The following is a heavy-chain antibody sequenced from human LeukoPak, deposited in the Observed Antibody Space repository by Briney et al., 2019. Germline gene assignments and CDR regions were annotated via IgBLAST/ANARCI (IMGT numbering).Heavy chain of an antibody. J-gene: IGHJ5*02. CDR1: GFTFSSYA. Sequence: GGSLRLSCAASGFTFSSYAMSWVRQAPGKGLEWVSAISGSGGSTYYADSVKGRFTISGDNSKNTLYLQMNSLRAEDTAVYYCAKAPGYSYGYWFDPWGQGTLVTVSS. CDR3: AKAPGYSYGYWFDP. V-gene: IGHV3-23*01. D-gene: IGHD5-18*01. CDR2: ISGSGGST.